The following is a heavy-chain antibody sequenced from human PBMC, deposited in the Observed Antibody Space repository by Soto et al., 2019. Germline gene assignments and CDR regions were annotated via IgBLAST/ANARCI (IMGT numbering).Heavy chain of an antibody. V-gene: IGHV6-1*01. D-gene: IGHD2-21*01. CDR1: GDSVSSYSAA. CDR3: ARGRGEFYA. J-gene: IGHJ5*02. Sequence: SQTLSLTCVISGDSVSSYSAAWNWIRQSPSGGLEWLGRTYYRSRFFSDYAESVKSRIILNPDTSKNQFSLNLRSVSAADTAVYYCARGRGEFYAWGQGTPVTVSS. CDR2: TYYRSRFFS.